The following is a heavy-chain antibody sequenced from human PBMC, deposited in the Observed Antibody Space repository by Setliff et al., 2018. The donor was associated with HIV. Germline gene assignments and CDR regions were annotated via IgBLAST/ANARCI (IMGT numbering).Heavy chain of an antibody. CDR2: IYASGST. V-gene: IGHV4-4*07. J-gene: IGHJ4*02. CDR3: VRDPGYSSGWSGTTFDY. CDR1: GDSTSKYS. D-gene: IGHD6-19*01. Sequence: PSETLSLTCSVSGDSTSKYSWSWIRQPAGKGLEWIGRIYASGSTNHNPSLKNRVTLSLDTSMNQFSLKLRSVFAGDTAVYFCVRDPGYSSGWSGTTFDYWGQGTLVTVSS.